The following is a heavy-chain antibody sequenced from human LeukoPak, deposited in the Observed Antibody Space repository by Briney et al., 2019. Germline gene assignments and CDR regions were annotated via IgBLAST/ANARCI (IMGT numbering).Heavy chain of an antibody. CDR1: GYSFTSYW. V-gene: IGHV5-51*01. J-gene: IGHJ6*03. CDR3: ARHYYDSRGESNSVFHKLVRDYYYYMDV. Sequence: GESLKISCKGSGYSFTSYWIGWVRQMPGKGLEWMGIIYPGDSDTRYSPSFQGQVTISADKSISTAYLQWSSLKASDTAMYYCARHYYDSRGESNSVFHKLVRDYYYYMDVWGKGTTVTVSS. D-gene: IGHD3-22*01. CDR2: IYPGDSDT.